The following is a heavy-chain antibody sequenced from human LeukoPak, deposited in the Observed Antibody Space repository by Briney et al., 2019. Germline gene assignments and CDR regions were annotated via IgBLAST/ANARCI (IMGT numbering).Heavy chain of an antibody. J-gene: IGHJ4*02. CDR1: GYSISSGYY. D-gene: IGHD3-22*01. CDR3: ASFPRYDSSGYYYDY. CDR2: IYHSGST. V-gene: IGHV4-38-2*02. Sequence: SETLSLTCTVSGYSISSGYYWGWIRQPPGKGLEWIGSIYHSGSTYYNPSLKSRVTISVDTSKNQFSLKLGSVTAADTAVYYCASFPRYDSSGYYYDYWGQGTLVTVSS.